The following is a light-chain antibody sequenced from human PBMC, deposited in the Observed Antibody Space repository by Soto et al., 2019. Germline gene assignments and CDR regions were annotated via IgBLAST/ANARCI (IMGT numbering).Light chain of an antibody. CDR1: SSNIGSNT. Sequence: QSVLTQPPSASGTPGQRVTISCSGSSSNIGSNTVNWYQQLPGTAPNLLIYSNNQRPSGVPDRFSGSKSGTSASLAISGLQSEDDADYYCAAWDDSLKGPVFGGGTKLTVL. CDR3: AAWDDSLKGPV. CDR2: SNN. J-gene: IGLJ3*02. V-gene: IGLV1-44*01.